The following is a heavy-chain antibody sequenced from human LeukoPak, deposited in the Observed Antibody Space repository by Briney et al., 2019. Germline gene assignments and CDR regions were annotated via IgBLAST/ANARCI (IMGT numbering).Heavy chain of an antibody. J-gene: IGHJ4*02. CDR2: ISGSGGST. D-gene: IGHD3-10*01. V-gene: IGHV3-23*01. CDR1: GFTFSSYA. Sequence: GGSLRLSCAASGFTFSSYAMSWVRQAPGKGLEWVSAISGSGGSTYYADSVKGRFTISRDNSKNTLYLQMNSLRAEDTAVYYCAKPVVIPMVRGLDRGIYYFDYWGQGTLVTVSS. CDR3: AKPVVIPMVRGLDRGIYYFDY.